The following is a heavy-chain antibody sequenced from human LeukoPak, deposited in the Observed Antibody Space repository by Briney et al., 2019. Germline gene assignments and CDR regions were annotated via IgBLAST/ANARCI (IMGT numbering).Heavy chain of an antibody. J-gene: IGHJ5*02. CDR2: IYHSGST. V-gene: IGHV4-59*12. D-gene: IGHD1-26*01. CDR3: ARDSGSYGDWFDP. CDR1: GGSISSYY. Sequence: SETLSLTCTVSGGSISSYYWSWIRQPPGKGLEWIGYIYHSGSTYYNPSLKSRVTISVDRSKNQFSLKLSSVTAADTAVYYCARDSGSYGDWFDPWGQGTLVTVSS.